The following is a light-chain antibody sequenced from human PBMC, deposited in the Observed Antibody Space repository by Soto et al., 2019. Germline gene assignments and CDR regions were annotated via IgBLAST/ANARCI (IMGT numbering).Light chain of an antibody. V-gene: IGKV3-20*01. J-gene: IGKJ2*01. Sequence: EIVLTQSPGTLSLSPGERATLSCRASQSVSSSYLAWYQQKPGHAPSLLIYDTSTRATGTPDRFSGSWSGTDFTITINRLEPEDFAVYYCQQYGNSLRTFGQGTKLEI. CDR1: QSVSSSY. CDR3: QQYGNSLRT. CDR2: DTS.